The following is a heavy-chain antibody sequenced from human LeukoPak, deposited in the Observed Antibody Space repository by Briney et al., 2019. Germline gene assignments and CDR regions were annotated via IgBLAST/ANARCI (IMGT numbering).Heavy chain of an antibody. CDR2: ISIYKGDI. CDR3: ATVRAVAGTQGC. D-gene: IGHD6-19*01. CDR1: GYTFTSHG. V-gene: IGHV1-18*04. J-gene: IGHJ4*02. Sequence: ASVKVSCKASGYTFTSHGISWVRQAPGQGLEWMGWISIYKGDIKYSQKVQGRVTMTRDTSTSTAYMELRSLRSDDTAVYYCATVRAVAGTQGCWGQGTLVTVSS.